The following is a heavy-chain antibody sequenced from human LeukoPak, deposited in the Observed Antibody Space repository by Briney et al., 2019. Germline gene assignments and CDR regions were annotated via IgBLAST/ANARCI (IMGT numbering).Heavy chain of an antibody. CDR2: IRTKDDSYAT. D-gene: IGHD3-3*01. CDR3: SSNGRFLEWLVKSGYHYYYGMDV. Sequence: GGSLRLSCAAPGFTFSDSTIYWVRQASGKGLEWVGRIRTKDDSYATAYDVSVRGRFTISRDDSRNTAYLQMNSLKSEDTALYYCSSNGRFLEWLVKSGYHYYYGMDVWGQGTAVTVSS. CDR1: GFTFSDST. V-gene: IGHV3-73*01. J-gene: IGHJ6*02.